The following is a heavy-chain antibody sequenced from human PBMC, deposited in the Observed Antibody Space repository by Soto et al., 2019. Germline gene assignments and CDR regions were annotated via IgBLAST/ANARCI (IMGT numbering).Heavy chain of an antibody. CDR1: GFTFSDHY. CDR2: ISSGGSAL. J-gene: IGHJ4*02. V-gene: IGHV3-11*01. Sequence: SLRLSCAASGFTFSDHYMTWIRQAPGKGLECVSYISSGGSALYYVDSVKGRFTISRDNAKDSVDLQMNSLRVEDTAVYYCARVGKFCTGGSCYPGYFEYWGQGIRVTVSS. CDR3: ARVGKFCTGGSCYPGYFEY. D-gene: IGHD2-15*01.